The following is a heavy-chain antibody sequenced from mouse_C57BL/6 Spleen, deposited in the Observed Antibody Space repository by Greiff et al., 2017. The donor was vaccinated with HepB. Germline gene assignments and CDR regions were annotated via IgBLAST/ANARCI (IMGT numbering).Heavy chain of an antibody. J-gene: IGHJ1*03. CDR3: ARQDITTVGGYFDV. CDR1: GFTFSSYG. V-gene: IGHV5-6*01. CDR2: ISSGGSYT. D-gene: IGHD1-1*01. Sequence: EVMLVESGGDLVKPGGSLKLSCAASGFTFSSYGMSWVRQTPDKRLEWVATISSGGSYTYYPDSVKGRFTISRDNAKNTLYLQMSSLKSEDTAMYYCARQDITTVGGYFDVWGTGTTVTVSS.